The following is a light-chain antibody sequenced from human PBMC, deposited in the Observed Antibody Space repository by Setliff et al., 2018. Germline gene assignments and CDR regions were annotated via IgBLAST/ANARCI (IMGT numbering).Light chain of an antibody. CDR3: SSYAGSNNFPYI. CDR2: EVS. CDR1: SSDVGGYNY. J-gene: IGLJ1*01. V-gene: IGLV2-8*01. Sequence: LTQPPSASGSPGQSVTISCTGTSSDVGGYNYVSWYQQHPGKAPKLMIYEVSKRPSGVPDRFSGSKSGNTASLTVSGLQAEDEADYYCSSYAGSNNFPYIFGTGTKVTVL.